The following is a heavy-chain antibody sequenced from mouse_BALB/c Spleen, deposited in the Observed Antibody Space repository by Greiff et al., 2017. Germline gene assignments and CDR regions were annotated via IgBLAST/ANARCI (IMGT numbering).Heavy chain of an antibody. CDR2: ISNGGGST. Sequence: EVKVEESGGGLVQPGGSLKLSCAASGFTFSSYTMSWVRQTPEKRLEWVAYISNGGGSTYYPDTVKGRFTISRDNAKNTLYLQMSSLKSEDTAMYYCARRYGNYFDYWGQGTTLTVSS. CDR1: GFTFSSYT. CDR3: ARRYGNYFDY. D-gene: IGHD2-10*02. V-gene: IGHV5-12-2*01. J-gene: IGHJ2*01.